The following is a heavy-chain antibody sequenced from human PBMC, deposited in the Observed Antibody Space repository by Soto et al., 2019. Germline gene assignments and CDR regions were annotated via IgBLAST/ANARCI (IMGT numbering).Heavy chain of an antibody. V-gene: IGHV3-49*03. CDR2: IRSKAYGGTT. Sequence: GGSLRLSCTASGFTFGDYAMSWFRQAPGKGLEWVGFIRSKAYGGTTEYAASVKGRFTISRDDSKSIAYLQMNSLKTEDTAVYYCTRSYSSSYYYYMDVWGKGTTVTVSS. CDR1: GFTFGDYA. CDR3: TRSYSSSYYYYMDV. D-gene: IGHD6-6*01. J-gene: IGHJ6*03.